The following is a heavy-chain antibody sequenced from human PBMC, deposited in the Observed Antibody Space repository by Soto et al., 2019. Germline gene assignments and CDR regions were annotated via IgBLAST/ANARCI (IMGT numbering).Heavy chain of an antibody. J-gene: IGHJ4*02. Sequence: QITLNEAGPTVVRPTETLTLTCRFSGFSLTTSGVGVGWIRQSPGKAPEWLALIYWDDDKCYSASLKSRLTITKDPSTNQVVLTVSDLDPTDTATYYCAHRVLRTILGLVTPTAIYFDLRGQGTPVAVSS. CDR1: GFSLTTSGVG. D-gene: IGHD3-3*01. CDR3: AHRVLRTILGLVTPTAIYFDL. CDR2: IYWDDDK. V-gene: IGHV2-5*02.